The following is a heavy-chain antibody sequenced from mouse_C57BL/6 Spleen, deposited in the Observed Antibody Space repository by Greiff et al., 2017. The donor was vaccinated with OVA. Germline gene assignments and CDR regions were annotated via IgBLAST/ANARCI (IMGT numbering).Heavy chain of an antibody. D-gene: IGHD1-1*01. CDR1: GYTFTSYW. J-gene: IGHJ3*01. CDR2: IDPSDSYT. V-gene: IGHV1-69*01. Sequence: QVQLQQPGAELVMPGASVKLSCKASGYTFTSYWMHWVKQRPGQGLEWIGEIDPSDSYTNYNQKVKGKSTLNVDKSSSTADMQLSSLTSEDSAVYYCARRDYYGSSYGFAYWGQGTLVTVSA. CDR3: ARRDYYGSSYGFAY.